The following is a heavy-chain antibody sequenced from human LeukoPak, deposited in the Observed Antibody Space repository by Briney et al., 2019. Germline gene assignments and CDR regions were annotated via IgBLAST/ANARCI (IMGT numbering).Heavy chain of an antibody. D-gene: IGHD3-16*02. CDR2: IYYSGST. CDR3: ARGEVWGSYRFDY. J-gene: IGHJ4*02. Sequence: SETLSLTCTVSGGSISSYYWSWTRQPPGKGLEGIGYIYYSGSTNYNPSLKSRVTISVDTSKNQFSLKLSSVTAADTAVYYCARGEVWGSYRFDYWGQGTLVTVSS. V-gene: IGHV4-59*01. CDR1: GGSISSYY.